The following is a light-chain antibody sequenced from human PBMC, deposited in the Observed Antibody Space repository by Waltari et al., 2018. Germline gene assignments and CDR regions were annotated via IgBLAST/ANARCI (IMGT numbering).Light chain of an antibody. J-gene: IGKJ2*01. CDR1: ESVNRH. CDR3: QHYDSYQYA. CDR2: KAS. V-gene: IGKV1-5*03. Sequence: IQVTQSPSTLSASVGDRVNITCRTSESVNRHLAWYQQKPGRAPNLLIYKASTLETGAPSKFSGSGSGTEFSLTITNLQRDDFATYFCQHYDSYQYAFGPGTKVEIK.